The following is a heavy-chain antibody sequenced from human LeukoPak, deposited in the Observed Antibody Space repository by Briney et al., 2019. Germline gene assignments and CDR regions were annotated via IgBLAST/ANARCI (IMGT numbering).Heavy chain of an antibody. Sequence: PGGSLRPSCAASGFTFRNYAIHWVPKAPDKGLGGGAVISYDGNNKYYADSVKGRFTISRDNSKNTLYLQMNSLRAEDTAVYYCARPQGGRQIWLHFDYWGQGTVVTVSS. J-gene: IGHJ4*02. V-gene: IGHV3-30-3*01. D-gene: IGHD5-18*01. CDR2: ISYDGNNK. CDR1: GFTFRNYA. CDR3: ARPQGGRQIWLHFDY.